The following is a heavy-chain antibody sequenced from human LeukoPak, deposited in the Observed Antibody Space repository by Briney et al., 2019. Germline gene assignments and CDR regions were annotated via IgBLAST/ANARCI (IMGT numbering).Heavy chain of an antibody. V-gene: IGHV4-31*03. D-gene: IGHD3-10*01. J-gene: IGHJ4*02. CDR3: ARGKITGLMVPYFDY. CDR1: GGSISSGGSY. CDR2: IFYSGST. Sequence: SQTLSLICTVSGGSISSGGSYWSWIRQHPAKGLEWIGYIFYSGSTYYNPSLKSRVTISVDTSKNQFSLKLSSVTAADTAVYYCARGKITGLMVPYFDYWGQGTLVTVSS.